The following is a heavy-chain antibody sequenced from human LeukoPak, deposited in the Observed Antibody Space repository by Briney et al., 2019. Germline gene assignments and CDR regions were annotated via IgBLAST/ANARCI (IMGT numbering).Heavy chain of an antibody. CDR3: ARGYRSSWPNDY. CDR1: GFTVSSNY. V-gene: IGHV3-66*02. Sequence: GGSLRLSCAASGFTVSSNYMSWVRQAPGKGLEWVSVIYSGGSTYYADSVKGRFTISRDNSKNTLYLQMNSLRAEDTAVYYCARGYRSSWPNDYWGQGTLVTVSS. D-gene: IGHD6-13*01. J-gene: IGHJ4*02. CDR2: IYSGGST.